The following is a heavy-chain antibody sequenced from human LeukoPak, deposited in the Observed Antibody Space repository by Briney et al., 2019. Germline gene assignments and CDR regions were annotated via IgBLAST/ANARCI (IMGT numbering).Heavy chain of an antibody. CDR3: ARERDLEQQLVLYFDY. Sequence: ASVKVSCKASGYTFTSYYMHWVRQAPGQGLEWMGIINPSGGSTSYAQKFQGRVTMTRDTSTSTVYMELSSLRSEDTAVYYCARERDLEQQLVLYFDYWGQGTLVTVSS. CDR2: INPSGGST. D-gene: IGHD6-13*01. V-gene: IGHV1-46*01. CDR1: GYTFTSYY. J-gene: IGHJ4*02.